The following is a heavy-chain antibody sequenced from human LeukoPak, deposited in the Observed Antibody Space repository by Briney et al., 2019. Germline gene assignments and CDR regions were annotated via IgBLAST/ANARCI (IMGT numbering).Heavy chain of an antibody. D-gene: IGHD6-6*01. CDR3: ARHKISYSSSSDFDY. CDR1: GYSFTSYW. CDR2: IYPGDSDT. J-gene: IGHJ4*02. V-gene: IGHV5-51*01. Sequence: GESLKISCKGSGYSFTSYWIGWVRQMPGKGLEGLGIIYPGDSDTRYSPSFQGQVTISADESISTAYLQWSSLKAPDTAMYYCARHKISYSSSSDFDYWGQGTLVTVSS.